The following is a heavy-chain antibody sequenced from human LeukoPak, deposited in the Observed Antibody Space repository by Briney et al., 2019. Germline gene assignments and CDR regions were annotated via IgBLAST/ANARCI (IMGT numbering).Heavy chain of an antibody. Sequence: GASVKVSCKASGYTYTSYYMHWVRQAPGQGLEWMGIINPSGGSTSYAQKFQGRVTMTRDTSTSTVYMELSSLRSEDTAVYYCARDSGSYLLDYWGQGTLVTVSS. J-gene: IGHJ4*02. V-gene: IGHV1-46*01. CDR1: GYTYTSYY. CDR2: INPSGGST. D-gene: IGHD1-26*01. CDR3: ARDSGSYLLDY.